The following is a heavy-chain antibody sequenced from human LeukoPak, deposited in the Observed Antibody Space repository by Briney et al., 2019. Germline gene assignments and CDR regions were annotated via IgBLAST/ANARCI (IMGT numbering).Heavy chain of an antibody. D-gene: IGHD5-12*01. V-gene: IGHV3-53*01. CDR3: AREKNNIVLTSYYFDY. Sequence: GGSLRLSCAASGFTVSTNYMGWVRQAPGKGLEWVSVLYSGGATYYADSVKGRFTISRDNSKNTLYLQMNSLRAEDTAVYYCAREKNNIVLTSYYFDYWGQGTLVTVSS. CDR1: GFTVSTNY. CDR2: LYSGGAT. J-gene: IGHJ4*02.